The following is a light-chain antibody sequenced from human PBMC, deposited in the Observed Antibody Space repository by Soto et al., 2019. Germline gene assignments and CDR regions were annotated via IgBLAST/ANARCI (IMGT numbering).Light chain of an antibody. CDR3: GTWDSSLSAVV. V-gene: IGLV1-51*01. J-gene: IGLJ2*01. Sequence: QSVLTQPPSVSAAPGQKVTISVSGSSSNIGNNYVSWYQQLPGTAPKLLIYDNNKRPSGIPDRFSGSKSGTSATLGITGLQTGDEADYYCGTWDSSLSAVVFGGGTKLAVL. CDR1: SSNIGNNY. CDR2: DNN.